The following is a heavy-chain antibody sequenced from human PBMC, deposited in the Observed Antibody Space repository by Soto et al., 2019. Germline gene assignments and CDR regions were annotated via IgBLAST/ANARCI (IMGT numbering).Heavy chain of an antibody. J-gene: IGHJ3*02. CDR2: ISILGDST. V-gene: IGHV3-11*01. CDR3: ARDRGGTRTFPHNTFNM. CDR1: GFSFNVYY. Sequence: QEQLAESGGGLVQPGGSLRLSCAASGFSFNVYYMTQIRQAPGSGLEWVASISILGDSTYYADSVKGRFTISRDNARNSPSLQMDTLRAEDTAVLYCARDRGGTRTFPHNTFNMWGQGTTVNVAS. D-gene: IGHD2-15*01.